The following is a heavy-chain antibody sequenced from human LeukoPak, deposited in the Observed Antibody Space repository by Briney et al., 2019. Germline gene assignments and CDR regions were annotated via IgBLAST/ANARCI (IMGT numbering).Heavy chain of an antibody. CDR1: GGSISSYY. Sequence: SETLSLTCTVSGGSISSYYWSWIRQPPGKGLEWIGYIYYSGSTNYNPSLKSRVTISVDTSKNQFSLKLSSVTAADTAVYYCARFYGDSYYFDYWGRGTLVTVSS. V-gene: IGHV4-59*01. CDR3: ARFYGDSYYFDY. J-gene: IGHJ4*02. D-gene: IGHD4-17*01. CDR2: IYYSGST.